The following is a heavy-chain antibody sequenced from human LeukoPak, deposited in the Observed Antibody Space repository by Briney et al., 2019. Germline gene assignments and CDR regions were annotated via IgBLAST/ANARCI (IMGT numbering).Heavy chain of an antibody. CDR2: IYYSGNT. V-gene: IGHV4-39*07. CDR3: ARGANWGSPDY. D-gene: IGHD7-27*01. J-gene: IGHJ4*02. CDR1: GGSISSSSYY. Sequence: SETLSLTCTVSGGSISSSSYYWGWIRQPPGKGLEWIGSIYYSGNTYYNPSLKSRVTISLDTSKNQFSPKLSSVTAADTAVYYCARGANWGSPDYWGQGTLVTVSS.